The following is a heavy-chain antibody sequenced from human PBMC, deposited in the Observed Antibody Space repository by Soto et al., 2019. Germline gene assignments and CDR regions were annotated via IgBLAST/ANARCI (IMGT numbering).Heavy chain of an antibody. V-gene: IGHV3-30*18. CDR2: ISYDGSNK. Sequence: GGSLRVSCAASGCTFRGYGMHWVRQATGKGLEWVAVISYDGSNKYYADSVKGRFTISRDNSKNTLYLQMNSLRAEDTAVYYCAKALEASIPGDENYYYYYGMDVWGQGTTVTVSS. J-gene: IGHJ6*02. CDR3: AKALEASIPGDENYYYYYGMDV. CDR1: GCTFRGYG. D-gene: IGHD3-10*01.